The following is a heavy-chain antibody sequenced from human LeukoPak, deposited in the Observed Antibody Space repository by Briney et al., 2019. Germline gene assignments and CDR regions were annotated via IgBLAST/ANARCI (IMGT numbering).Heavy chain of an antibody. CDR3: ARQMATRLYYFDY. CDR2: INPSAVTT. Sequence: HXXRQAPXQGLXXXGIINPSAVTTSSPQNSQASFTMTRTTSTSTVYMELSSLRSEATAVYYCARQMATRLYYFDYWGQGTLVTVSS. D-gene: IGHD5-24*01. V-gene: IGHV1-46*01. J-gene: IGHJ4*02.